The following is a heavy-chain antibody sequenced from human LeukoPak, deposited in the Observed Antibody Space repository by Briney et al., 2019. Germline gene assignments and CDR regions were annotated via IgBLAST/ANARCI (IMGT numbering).Heavy chain of an antibody. CDR1: GFTFSRYG. J-gene: IGHJ4*02. D-gene: IGHD6-13*01. CDR3: AKAETPYSSKTLDF. CDR2: VSYDGSVK. V-gene: IGHV3-30*18. Sequence: GGSLRLSCEASGFTFSRYGMHWVRQAPGKGLEWVAVVSYDGSVKFYAGSVKGRFTISRDNSKNTLLLQMNSLRAEDTALYYCAKAETPYSSKTLDFWGQGTLVAVSP.